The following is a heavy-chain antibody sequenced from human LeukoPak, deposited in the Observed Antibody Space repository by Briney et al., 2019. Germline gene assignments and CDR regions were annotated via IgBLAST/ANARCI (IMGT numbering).Heavy chain of an antibody. J-gene: IGHJ3*02. V-gene: IGHV3-21*01. CDR1: GFTFSSYS. CDR2: ISSSSSYI. CDR3: ARDRVKVLNAFDI. Sequence: PGGSLRLSCAASGFTFSSYSMNWVRQAPGKGLEWVSSISSSSSYIYYADSVKGRFTISRGNSKNTLYLQMNSLRAEDTAVYYCARDRVKVLNAFDIWGQGTMVTVSS. D-gene: IGHD2-21*01.